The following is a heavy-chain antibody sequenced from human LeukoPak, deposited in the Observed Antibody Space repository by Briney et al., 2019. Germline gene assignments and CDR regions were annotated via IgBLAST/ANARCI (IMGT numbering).Heavy chain of an antibody. Sequence: ASVKVSCKASGYTFTGYYMHWVRQAPGQGLEWMGWINPNSGGTKYAQKFQGRVTVTRDTSISTAYMELSRLRSDDTAVYYCARDNGSGSYLDYWGQGTLVTVSS. CDR1: GYTFTGYY. V-gene: IGHV1-2*02. CDR2: INPNSGGT. D-gene: IGHD3-10*01. CDR3: ARDNGSGSYLDY. J-gene: IGHJ4*02.